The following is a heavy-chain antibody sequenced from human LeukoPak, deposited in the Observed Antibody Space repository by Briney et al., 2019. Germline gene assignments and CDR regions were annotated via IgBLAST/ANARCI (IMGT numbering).Heavy chain of an antibody. Sequence: ASVKVSFKASGYTFTGYYMHWVRQAPGQGLAWVGWINPNSDCTNYAYKYQGRHTMTRDTSISTAYMELSRLRSDDTAVYYCARELGVPPDCSSTSCYLDYWGQGDLVTVSS. D-gene: IGHD2-2*01. CDR2: INPNSDCT. J-gene: IGHJ4*02. V-gene: IGHV1-2*02. CDR1: GYTFTGYY. CDR3: ARELGVPPDCSSTSCYLDY.